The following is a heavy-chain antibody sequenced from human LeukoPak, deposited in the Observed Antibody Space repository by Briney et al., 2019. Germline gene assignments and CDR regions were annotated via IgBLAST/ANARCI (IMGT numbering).Heavy chain of an antibody. CDR3: ARRIAAPSFDY. CDR2: ISASGGST. V-gene: IGHV3-23*01. J-gene: IGHJ4*02. Sequence: GGSLRLSCAASEFTFSSYAMSWVRQAPGKGLEWVSAISASGGSTYYADSVKGRFTISRDNSKNTLYLQMNSLRAEDTAVYYCARRIAAPSFDYWGQGTLVTVSS. CDR1: EFTFSSYA. D-gene: IGHD6-13*01.